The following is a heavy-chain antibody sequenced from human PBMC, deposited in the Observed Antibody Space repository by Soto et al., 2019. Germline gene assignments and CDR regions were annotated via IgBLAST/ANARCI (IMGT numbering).Heavy chain of an antibody. CDR3: AREGYYDFWSGYYNRYYGMDV. CDR1: GYTFTSYD. V-gene: IGHV1-8*01. J-gene: IGHJ6*02. CDR2: MNPNSGNT. D-gene: IGHD3-3*01. Sequence: VASVKVSCKASGYTFTSYDINWVRQATGQGLEWMGWMNPNSGNTGYAQKFQGRVTMTTDTSTSTAYMELRSLRSDDTAVYYCAREGYYDFWSGYYNRYYGMDVWGQGTTVTVSS.